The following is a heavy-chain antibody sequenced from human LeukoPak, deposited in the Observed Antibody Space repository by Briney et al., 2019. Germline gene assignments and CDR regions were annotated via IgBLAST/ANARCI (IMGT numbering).Heavy chain of an antibody. CDR3: AKTGVVVPGAYFDY. V-gene: IGHV3-30*02. D-gene: IGHD2-2*01. J-gene: IGHJ4*02. CDR2: IRYDGSNK. Sequence: GGSLRLSCAASGFTFSNYGMHWVRQAPGKGLEWVAFIRYDGSNKYYADSVKGRLTISRDNSKNTLYLQMNSLRAEDTAVYYCAKTGVVVPGAYFDYWGQGTLVTVSS. CDR1: GFTFSNYG.